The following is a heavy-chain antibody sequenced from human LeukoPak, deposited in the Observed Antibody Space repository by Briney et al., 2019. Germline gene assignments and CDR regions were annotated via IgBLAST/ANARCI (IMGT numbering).Heavy chain of an antibody. Sequence: GGSLRLSCEASGFTFTDYAMHWVRQAPGKGLEWVAVISHDGRYKYSADSVRGRFIISRDTSSNTLSLQMDSLTTEDTAVYYCVRDWIGISFPIQRIVGYFQHWGQGTLVTVSS. D-gene: IGHD2-21*01. V-gene: IGHV3-30*04. CDR2: ISHDGRYK. CDR3: VRDWIGISFPIQRIVGYFQH. CDR1: GFTFTDYA. J-gene: IGHJ1*01.